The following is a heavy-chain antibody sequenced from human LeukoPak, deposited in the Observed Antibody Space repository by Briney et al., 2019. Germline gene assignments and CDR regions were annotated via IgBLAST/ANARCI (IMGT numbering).Heavy chain of an antibody. Sequence: SETLSLTCTVSGGSISSYYWSWTRQPPGKGLEWIGYIYTSGSTNYNASLKSRVTISVDTSKNQFSLKLSSVTAADTAVYYCARGGGLVVPAARSPYYYYYMDVWGKGTTVTVSS. D-gene: IGHD2-2*01. CDR2: IYTSGST. CDR3: ARGGGLVVPAARSPYYYYYMDV. J-gene: IGHJ6*03. V-gene: IGHV4-4*09. CDR1: GGSISSYY.